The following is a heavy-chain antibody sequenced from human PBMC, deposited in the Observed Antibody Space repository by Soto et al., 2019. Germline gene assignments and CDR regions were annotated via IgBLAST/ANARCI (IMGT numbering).Heavy chain of an antibody. CDR2: IKGDGSEK. Sequence: EVQLVESGGGLAQPGGSLRLSGAASGFTFNNYGMTWIRQAPGKGLEWVANIKGDGSEKHFVDSVRGRFTISRDNAQNSLYLQMNSLRAEDTAVYYCVTDLIVRVSSVYSWGQGARVTVSS. J-gene: IGHJ4*02. CDR1: GFTFNNYG. V-gene: IGHV3-7*03. D-gene: IGHD1-26*01. CDR3: VTDLIVRVSSVYS.